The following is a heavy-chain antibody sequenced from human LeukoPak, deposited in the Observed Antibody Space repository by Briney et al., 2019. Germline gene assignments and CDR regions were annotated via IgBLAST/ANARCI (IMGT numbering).Heavy chain of an antibody. CDR2: IYYSGNT. D-gene: IGHD3-22*01. J-gene: IGHJ3*02. CDR1: GGSISSSSYY. V-gene: IGHV4-39*07. CDR3: ARESYYDSSGYSDDAFDI. Sequence: SETLSLTCTVSGGSISSSSYYWAWLRQPPGRGLEWIGSIYYSGNTYYKSSLKSRVTIAVDTSKNQFSLKLNSVTAADTAVYYCARESYYDSSGYSDDAFDIWGQGTMVTVSS.